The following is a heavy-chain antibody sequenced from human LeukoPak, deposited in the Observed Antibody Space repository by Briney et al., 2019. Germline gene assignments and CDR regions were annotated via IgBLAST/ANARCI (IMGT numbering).Heavy chain of an antibody. J-gene: IGHJ6*03. Sequence: SETLSLTCTVSGGSISNYYWSWIRQPPGKGLEWIGYIYYSGSPNYNPSLKSRVTISVDTSKNQFSLKLSSVTAADTAVYYCARGKTIATVSYYYYYYMDVWGKGTTVTVSS. CDR3: ARGKTIATVSYYYYYYMDV. V-gene: IGHV4-59*01. D-gene: IGHD3-9*01. CDR2: IYYSGSP. CDR1: GGSISNYY.